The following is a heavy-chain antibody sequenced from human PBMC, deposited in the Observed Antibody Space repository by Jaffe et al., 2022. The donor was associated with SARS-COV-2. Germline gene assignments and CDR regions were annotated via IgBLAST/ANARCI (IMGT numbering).Heavy chain of an antibody. D-gene: IGHD6-13*01. CDR1: GFTFSNAW. Sequence: EVQLVESGGGLVKPGGSLRLSCAASGFTFSNAWMSWVRQAPGKGLEWVGRIKSKTDGGTTDYAAPVKGRFTISRDDSKNTLYLQMNSLKTEDTAVYYCTTEQQLVLEYFQHWGQGTLVTVSS. V-gene: IGHV3-15*01. J-gene: IGHJ1*01. CDR2: IKSKTDGGTT. CDR3: TTEQQLVLEYFQH.